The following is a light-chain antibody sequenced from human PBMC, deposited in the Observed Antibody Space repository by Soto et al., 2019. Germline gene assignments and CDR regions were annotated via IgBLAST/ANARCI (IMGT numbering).Light chain of an antibody. V-gene: IGKV4-1*01. CDR2: WAS. CDR1: QSVLYSSNNKNY. CDR3: HQYYSTPPA. Sequence: DIVLTQSPDSLAVSLGERATINCKSSQSVLYSSNNKNYLAWYQQRPGQPPKLLIHWASTRESGVPDRFSGSGSGTDFTRTISSLQAEDVAIYYCHQYYSTPPAFGQGTKVEIK. J-gene: IGKJ1*01.